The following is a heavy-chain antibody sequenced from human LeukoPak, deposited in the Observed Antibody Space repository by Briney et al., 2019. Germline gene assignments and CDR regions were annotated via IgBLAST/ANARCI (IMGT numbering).Heavy chain of an antibody. J-gene: IGHJ6*03. CDR1: GFISSDHY. CDR2: IRNKVNSYTT. D-gene: IGHD5-18*01. V-gene: IGHV3-72*01. Sequence: GGSLRLSCAASGFISSDHYMDWVRQAPGKGLEWVGRIRNKVNSYTTEYAASVRGRFTVSRDDLRNSLDLQMNSLRTEDTAVYYCTRGGSAVTGYCYHMDVWGQGTTVTVS. CDR3: TRGGSAVTGYCYHMDV.